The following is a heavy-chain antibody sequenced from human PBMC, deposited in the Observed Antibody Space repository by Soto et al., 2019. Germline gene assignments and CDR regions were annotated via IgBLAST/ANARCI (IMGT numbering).Heavy chain of an antibody. CDR2: ISGSGGST. CDR3: AKDRPNYYDSSGYQSDQGY. Sequence: EVPLLESGGGLVQPGGSLRLSCAASGFTFSSYAMSWVRQAPGKGLEWVSAISGSGGSTYYADSVKGRFTISRDNSKNTLYLQMNSLRAEDTAVYYCAKDRPNYYDSSGYQSDQGYWGQGTLVTVSS. D-gene: IGHD3-22*01. CDR1: GFTFSSYA. V-gene: IGHV3-23*01. J-gene: IGHJ4*02.